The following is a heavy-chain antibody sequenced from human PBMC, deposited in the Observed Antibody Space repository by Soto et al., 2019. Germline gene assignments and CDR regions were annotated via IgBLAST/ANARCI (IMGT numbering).Heavy chain of an antibody. CDR3: ARDRGYGHIVVVTAIPNWFDP. CDR1: GDSVSSNSAA. J-gene: IGHJ5*02. D-gene: IGHD2-21*02. CDR2: TYYRSKWYN. V-gene: IGHV6-1*01. Sequence: PSQTLSLTCAISGDSVSSNSAAWNWIRQSPSRGLEWLGRTYYRSKWYNDYAVSVKSRITINPDTSKNQFSLQLNSVTPEDTAVYYCARDRGYGHIVVVTAIPNWFDPWGQGTLVTVSS.